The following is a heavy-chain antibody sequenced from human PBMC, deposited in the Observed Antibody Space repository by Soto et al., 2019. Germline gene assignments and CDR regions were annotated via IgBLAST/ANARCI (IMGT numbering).Heavy chain of an antibody. D-gene: IGHD6-6*01. V-gene: IGHV4-59*01. CDR3: ARVGGVAARTFDY. J-gene: IGHJ4*02. CDR1: GGSINDFY. CDR2: IYYSGST. Sequence: SETLSLTCTVSGGSINDFYWSWIRQPPGKGLEWIGYIYYSGSTDYNPSLKGRVTISVDTSKNQFSLKLRSVTAADTAVYYCARVGGVAARTFDYWGQGALVTVFS.